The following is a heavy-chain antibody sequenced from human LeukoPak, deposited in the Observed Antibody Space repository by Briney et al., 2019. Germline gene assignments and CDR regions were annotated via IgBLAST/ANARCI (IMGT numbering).Heavy chain of an antibody. V-gene: IGHV4-59*01. Sequence: SETLSLTCTVSGGSISSYYWSWIQQPPGKGLEWIGYIYYSGSTNYNPSLKSRVTISVDTSKNQFSLKLSSVTAADTAVYYCARGTYYYDSSGYYFDYWGQGTLVTVSS. CDR1: GGSISSYY. J-gene: IGHJ4*02. D-gene: IGHD3-22*01. CDR2: IYYSGST. CDR3: ARGTYYYDSSGYYFDY.